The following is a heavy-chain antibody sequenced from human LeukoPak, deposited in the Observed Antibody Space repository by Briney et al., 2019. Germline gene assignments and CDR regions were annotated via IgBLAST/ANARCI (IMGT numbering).Heavy chain of an antibody. CDR1: GYTFTSYD. CDR2: MNPNSGNT. V-gene: IGHV1-8*01. D-gene: IGHD4-17*01. Sequence: GASVKVSCKASGYTFTSYDINWVRQATGQGLEWMGWMNPNSGNTGYAQKFQGRVTMTRNTSISTAYMELSSLRSEDTAVYYCTRGFNYGDYPSSYFDYWGQGTLVNVSS. CDR3: TRGFNYGDYPSSYFDY. J-gene: IGHJ4*02.